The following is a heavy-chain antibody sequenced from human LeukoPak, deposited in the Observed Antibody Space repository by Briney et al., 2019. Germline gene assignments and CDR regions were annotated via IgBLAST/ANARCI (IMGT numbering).Heavy chain of an antibody. Sequence: SETLSLTCTVSGGPISSYYWSWIRQPPGKGLEWIGYIYYSGTTNYNSSLKSRVTISIDTSKNQFSLRLSSVTAADTAVYYCARISSGRPYYFDYWGQGTLVTVSS. CDR3: ARISSGRPYYFDY. CDR2: IYYSGTT. J-gene: IGHJ4*02. D-gene: IGHD6-19*01. CDR1: GGPISSYY. V-gene: IGHV4-59*01.